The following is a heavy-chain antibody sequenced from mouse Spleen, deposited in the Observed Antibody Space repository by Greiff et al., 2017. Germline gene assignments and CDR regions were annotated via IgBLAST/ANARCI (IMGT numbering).Heavy chain of an antibody. Sequence: LQQPGAELVKPGASVKLSCKASGYTFTSYWMHWVKQRPGRGLEWIGRIDPNSGGTKYNEKFKSKATLTVDKPSSTAYMQLSSLTSEDSAVYYCARKASSIYDGYYYFDYWGQGTTLTVSS. J-gene: IGHJ2*01. CDR1: GYTFTSYW. V-gene: IGHV1-72*01. CDR2: IDPNSGGT. D-gene: IGHD2-3*01. CDR3: ARKASSIYDGYYYFDY.